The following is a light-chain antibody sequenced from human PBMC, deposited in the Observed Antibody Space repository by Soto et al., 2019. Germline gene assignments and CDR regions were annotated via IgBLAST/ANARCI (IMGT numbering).Light chain of an antibody. V-gene: IGKV3-15*01. CDR3: QHHNAWPLT. J-gene: IGKJ3*01. CDR1: QTLRNK. Sequence: IVLTQSPGTLSVSPGERVILSCRASQTLRNKLAWYQQKPGQAPRLLIYGGFTRATGIPARFSGSGSGTEVPLPIHRLQSDHFAIYYCQHHNAWPLTFGPGTKLDLK. CDR2: GGF.